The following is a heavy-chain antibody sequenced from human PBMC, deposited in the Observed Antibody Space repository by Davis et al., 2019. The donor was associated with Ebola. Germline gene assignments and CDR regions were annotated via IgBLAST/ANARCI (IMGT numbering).Heavy chain of an antibody. CDR2: IYSGGST. CDR3: ARDESTRY. CDR1: GFTFSSYG. V-gene: IGHV3-53*01. J-gene: IGHJ4*02. Sequence: PGGSLRLSCAASGFTFSSYGMHWVRQAPGKGLEWVSVIYSGGSTYYADSVKGRFTISRDNSKNTLYLQMNSLRAEDTAVYYCARDESTRYWGQGTLVTVSS.